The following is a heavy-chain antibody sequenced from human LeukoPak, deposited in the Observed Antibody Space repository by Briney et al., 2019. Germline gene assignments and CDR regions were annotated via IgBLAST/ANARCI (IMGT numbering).Heavy chain of an antibody. CDR1: GGSISSYY. Sequence: SETLSLTCTVSGGSISSYYWSWIRQPPGKGLEWIGYIDYSGSANYNPSLKSRVTISVDTSKSQFSLKLSSVTAADTAVYYCARDRAYGSGKYYFDYWGQGTLVTVSS. V-gene: IGHV4-59*01. J-gene: IGHJ4*02. D-gene: IGHD3-10*01. CDR3: ARDRAYGSGKYYFDY. CDR2: IDYSGSA.